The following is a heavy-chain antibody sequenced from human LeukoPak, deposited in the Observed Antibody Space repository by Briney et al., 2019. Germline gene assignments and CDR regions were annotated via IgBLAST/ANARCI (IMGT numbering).Heavy chain of an antibody. CDR2: ISSNGGST. V-gene: IGHV3-64*01. D-gene: IGHD2-2*01. Sequence: GGSLRLSCAASGFTFSHYAMHWVRQAPGKGLEYVSAISSNGGSTYYANSVKGRFTIPRDNSKSTLYLQMGSLRAEDMGVYYCARDSITVSVGAFDIWGQGTMVIVSS. J-gene: IGHJ3*02. CDR3: ARDSITVSVGAFDI. CDR1: GFTFSHYA.